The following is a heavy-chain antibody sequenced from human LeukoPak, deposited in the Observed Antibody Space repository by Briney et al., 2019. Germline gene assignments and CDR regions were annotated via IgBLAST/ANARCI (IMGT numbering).Heavy chain of an antibody. CDR3: ARGRRGLGLVPTIYFDY. CDR2: IYHSGST. Sequence: SETLSLTCVISGGSINSGDYSWSWIRQPLGKGLEWIGYIYHSGSTYYNPSLKSRVTISVDTSKNQFSLKLSSVTAADTAVYYCARGRRGLGLVPTIYFDYWGQGTLVTVSS. V-gene: IGHV4-30-2*01. CDR1: GGSINSGDYS. D-gene: IGHD2-2*01. J-gene: IGHJ4*02.